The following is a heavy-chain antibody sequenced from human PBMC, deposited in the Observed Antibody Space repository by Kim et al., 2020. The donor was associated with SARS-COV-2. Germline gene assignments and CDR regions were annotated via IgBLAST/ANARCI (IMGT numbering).Heavy chain of an antibody. J-gene: IGHJ4*02. D-gene: IGHD5-12*01. CDR3: AREGRVGGYGGNSGCPY. V-gene: IGHV1-2*02. CDR2: INPNSGGT. Sequence: ASVKVSCKASGYTFTGYYMHWVRQAPGQGLEWMGWINPNSGGTNYAQKFQGRVTMTRDTSISTAYMELSRLRSDDTAVYYCAREGRVGGYGGNSGCPYWGQGTLVTVSS. CDR1: GYTFTGYY.